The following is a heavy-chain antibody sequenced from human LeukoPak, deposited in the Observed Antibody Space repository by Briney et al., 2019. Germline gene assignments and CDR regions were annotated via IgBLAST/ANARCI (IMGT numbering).Heavy chain of an antibody. Sequence: PGGSLRLSCAASGFTFSDHYMSWIRQAPGKGLEWVSYISSSGSTIYYADSVKGRFTISRDNAKNSLYLQMNSLRAEDTAVYYCARDRGSYSPPDAFDIWGQGTMVTVSS. V-gene: IGHV3-11*04. CDR1: GFTFSDHY. J-gene: IGHJ3*02. CDR2: ISSSGSTI. CDR3: ARDRGSYSPPDAFDI. D-gene: IGHD1-26*01.